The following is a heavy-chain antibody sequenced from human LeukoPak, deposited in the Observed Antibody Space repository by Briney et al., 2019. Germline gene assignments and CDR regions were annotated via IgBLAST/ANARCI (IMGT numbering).Heavy chain of an antibody. D-gene: IGHD4-17*01. CDR2: IYYSGST. CDR1: GGSISSGDYY. J-gene: IGHJ3*02. V-gene: IGHV4-30-4*08. Sequence: TPSQTLSLTCTVSGGSISSGDYYWSWIRQPPGKGLEWIGYIYYSGSTYYSPSLKSRVTISVDTSKNQFSLKLSSATAADTAVYYCARAERLTTVNAFDIWGQGTMVTVSS. CDR3: ARAERLTTVNAFDI.